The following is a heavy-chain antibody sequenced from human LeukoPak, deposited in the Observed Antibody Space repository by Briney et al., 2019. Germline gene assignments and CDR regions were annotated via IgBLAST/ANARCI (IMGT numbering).Heavy chain of an antibody. Sequence: GGSLRLSCPASGFSFSGYWMHWVRPAPGKGLVWVSRINEDGSFTSDADSVKGRFTVSRDNAKNTLYLQMNSVGAEDTAVYYCARDLVMVNTPGDDFDYWGRGTLVTVSS. CDR3: ARDLVMVNTPGDDFDY. CDR1: GFSFSGYW. D-gene: IGHD2-21*01. J-gene: IGHJ4*02. CDR2: INEDGSFT. V-gene: IGHV3-74*01.